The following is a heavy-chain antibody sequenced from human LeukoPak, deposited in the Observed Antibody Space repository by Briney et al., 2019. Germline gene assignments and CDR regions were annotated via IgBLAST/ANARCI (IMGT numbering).Heavy chain of an antibody. CDR1: GFTFSSYW. D-gene: IGHD1-26*01. CDR3: ARDFVYYAPEDAFDI. J-gene: IGHJ3*02. Sequence: GGSLRLSCAASGFTFSSYWMSWVRQAPGKGLEWVANIKQDGSEKYYVDSVKGRFTISRDNAKNSLYLQMNSLRAEDTAVYYCARDFVYYAPEDAFDIWGQGTMVTVSS. CDR2: IKQDGSEK. V-gene: IGHV3-7*03.